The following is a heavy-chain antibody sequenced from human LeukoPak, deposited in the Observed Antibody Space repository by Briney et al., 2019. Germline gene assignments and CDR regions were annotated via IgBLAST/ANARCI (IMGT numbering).Heavy chain of an antibody. J-gene: IGHJ4*02. D-gene: IGHD5-18*01. CDR2: LIASGSTT. CDR1: GFAFSKYA. V-gene: IGHV3-23*01. CDR3: AKNAGYSYGLYYFDY. Sequence: GGSLRLSCAASGFAFSKYAMSWVRQAPGKGLEWVSSLIASGSTTYYADSVKGQFTISRDNSKNTVHLQMDSLRAEDSAVYYCAKNAGYSYGLYYFDYWGQGTLVTVSS.